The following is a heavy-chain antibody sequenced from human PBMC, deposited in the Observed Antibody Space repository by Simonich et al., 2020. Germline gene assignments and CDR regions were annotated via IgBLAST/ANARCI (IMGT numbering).Heavy chain of an antibody. CDR2: IRGSGGSK. J-gene: IGHJ4*02. Sequence: EVQLLESGGGLVQPGGSLRLSCAASGFTFSSYAMSWVRQATGKGLVVVSAIRGSGGSKYNADSVKGRFTISRDNSKNTLYLQMNSLRAEDTAVYYCATYYFDYWGQGTLVTVSS. CDR1: GFTFSSYA. V-gene: IGHV3-23*01. CDR3: ATYYFDY.